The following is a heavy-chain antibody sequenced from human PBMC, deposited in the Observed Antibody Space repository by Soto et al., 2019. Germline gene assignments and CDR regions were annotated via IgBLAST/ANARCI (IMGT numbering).Heavy chain of an antibody. D-gene: IGHD1-7*01. CDR2: LYWDGDK. CDR1: GFSLGTSGEG. J-gene: IGHJ4*02. Sequence: QITLRESGPTLVKPTQTLTLTCTFSGFSLGTSGEGVGWIRQPPRKALEWLATLYWDGDKRYSPSLRRRLTSSKDTAESQVVLTMTNMDAADTATYFCAHRKRTITVATYFDYWGLGSLVIVSS. V-gene: IGHV2-5*02. CDR3: AHRKRTITVATYFDY.